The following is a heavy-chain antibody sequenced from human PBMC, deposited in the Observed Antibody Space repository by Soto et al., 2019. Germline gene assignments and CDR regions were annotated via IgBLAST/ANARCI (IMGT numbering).Heavy chain of an antibody. J-gene: IGHJ4*02. Sequence: PGGSLRLCWAASGVTISSNCRSWVSQAPGKGLEWVSVIYSGGSTYYADSVKGRFTISRDNSKNTLYLQMNSLRAEDTAVYYCARNYYDSGGGFDYWGQGTLVTVSS. CDR3: ARNYYDSGGGFDY. CDR1: GVTISSNC. CDR2: IYSGGST. V-gene: IGHV3-53*01. D-gene: IGHD3-22*01.